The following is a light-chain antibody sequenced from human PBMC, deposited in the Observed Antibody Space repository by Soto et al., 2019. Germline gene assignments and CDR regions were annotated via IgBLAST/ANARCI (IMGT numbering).Light chain of an antibody. CDR2: GAS. CDR3: HQYNKWSPYT. CDR1: QSIITN. V-gene: IGKV3-15*01. J-gene: IGKJ2*01. Sequence: EIVMSQSPATLSVFPGERSTLSCRASQSIITNLACYQQKPARAARILIYGASARATGIPARFSGSGSGTELTLTSSSLQSEDFAVYYCHQYNKWSPYTFGQGTKLEIK.